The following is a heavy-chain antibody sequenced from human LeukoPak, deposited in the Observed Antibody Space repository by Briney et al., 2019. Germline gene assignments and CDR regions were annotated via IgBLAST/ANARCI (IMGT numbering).Heavy chain of an antibody. V-gene: IGHV4-4*07. J-gene: IGHJ4*02. D-gene: IGHD5-18*01. CDR3: ARGDTVMMGSFGY. CDR1: GGSISGYY. Sequence: PSETLSLTCTVSGGSISGYYWSWIRQPAGKGLEWIGRFYTSEGTNYNLSLRSRVTISVDTSKNQFSLKLSSVTAADTAVYYCARGDTVMMGSFGYWGQGTLVTVSS. CDR2: FYTSEGT.